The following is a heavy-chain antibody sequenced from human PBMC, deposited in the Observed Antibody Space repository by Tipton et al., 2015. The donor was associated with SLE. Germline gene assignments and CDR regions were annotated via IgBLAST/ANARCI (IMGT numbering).Heavy chain of an antibody. V-gene: IGHV3-7*03. D-gene: IGHD5-18*01. CDR3: AKSLRYSHGNDAFDI. CDR1: GFSFSDYW. J-gene: IGHJ3*02. Sequence: SLRLSCAASGFSFSDYWMTWVRQAPGKGLEWVANIKKDGSERYYVDTLKDRFTISRDNSKDTLYLQMSSLRAEDTAVYYCAKSLRYSHGNDAFDIWGQGTMVFVSS. CDR2: IKKDGSER.